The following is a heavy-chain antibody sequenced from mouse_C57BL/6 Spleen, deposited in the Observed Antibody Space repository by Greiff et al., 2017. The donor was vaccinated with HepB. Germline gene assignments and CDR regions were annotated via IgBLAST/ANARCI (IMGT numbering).Heavy chain of an antibody. CDR2: FYPGSGSI. J-gene: IGHJ2*01. V-gene: IGHV1-62-2*01. CDR3: ARHFPSYGSSYDYFDY. CDR1: GYTFTEYT. D-gene: IGHD1-1*01. Sequence: VKLVESGAELVKPGASVKLSCKASGYTFTEYTIHWVKQRSGQGLEWIGWFYPGSGSIKYNEKFKDKATLTADKSSSTVYMELSRLTSEDSAVYFCARHFPSYGSSYDYFDYWGQGTTLTVSS.